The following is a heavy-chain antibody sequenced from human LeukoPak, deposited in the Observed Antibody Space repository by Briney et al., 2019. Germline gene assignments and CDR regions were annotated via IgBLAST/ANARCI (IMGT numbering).Heavy chain of an antibody. CDR3: AKSPRTGNYYYGMDV. J-gene: IGHJ6*02. Sequence: GGSLRLSCAASGFTFSSYAMHWVRQAPGKGLEWVAVISYDGSNKYYADSVKGRFTISRDNSKNTLDLQMNSLRGEDTAVYYCAKSPRTGNYYYGMDVWGQGTTVTVSS. V-gene: IGHV3-30-3*02. D-gene: IGHD1-14*01. CDR2: ISYDGSNK. CDR1: GFTFSSYA.